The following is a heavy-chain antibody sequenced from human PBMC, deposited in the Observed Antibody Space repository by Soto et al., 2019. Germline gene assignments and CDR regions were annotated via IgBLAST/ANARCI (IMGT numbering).Heavy chain of an antibody. CDR2: IYYSGST. Sequence: QVQLQESGPGLVKPSQTLSLTCTVSGGSISSGGYYWSWIRQHPGKGLEWIGYIYYSGSTYYNPSLKSRVTISVDTSKNQFSLKLSSVTAADTAVYYCARLGYCSGGSCPDYYYYYGMDVWGQGTTVTVSS. CDR3: ARLGYCSGGSCPDYYYYYGMDV. V-gene: IGHV4-31*03. J-gene: IGHJ6*02. CDR1: GGSISSGGYY. D-gene: IGHD2-15*01.